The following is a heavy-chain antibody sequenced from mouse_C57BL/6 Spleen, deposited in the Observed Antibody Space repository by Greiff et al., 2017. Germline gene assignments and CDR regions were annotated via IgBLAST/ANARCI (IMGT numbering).Heavy chain of an antibody. J-gene: IGHJ4*01. D-gene: IGHD2-5*01. CDR2: ISSGGSYT. CDR1: GFTFSSYG. V-gene: IGHV5-6*01. CDR3: ARGGAYYSNYDAMDY. Sequence: DVHLVESGGDLVKPGGSLKLSCAASGFTFSSYGMSWVRQTPDKRLEWVATISSGGSYTYYPDSVKGRFTISRDNAKNTLYLQMSSLKSEDTSMYYCARGGAYYSNYDAMDYWGQGTSVTVSS.